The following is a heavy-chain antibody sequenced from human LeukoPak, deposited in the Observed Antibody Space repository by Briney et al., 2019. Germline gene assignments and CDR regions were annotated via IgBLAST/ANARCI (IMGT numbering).Heavy chain of an antibody. V-gene: IGHV1-69*13. CDR1: GGTFSSYA. CDR2: IIPIFGTA. D-gene: IGHD3-3*01. CDR3: ARNRLTIFGVANFDY. Sequence: SVKVSCKASGGTFSSYAISWVRQAPGQGLEWMGGIIPIFGTANYAQKFQGRVTITADESTSTAYMELSSLRSEDTAVYYCARNRLTIFGVANFDYWGQGTLVTVSS. J-gene: IGHJ4*02.